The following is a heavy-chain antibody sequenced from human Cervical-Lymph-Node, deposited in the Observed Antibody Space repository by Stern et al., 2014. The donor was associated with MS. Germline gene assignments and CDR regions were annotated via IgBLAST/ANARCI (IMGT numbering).Heavy chain of an antibody. J-gene: IGHJ3*02. CDR2: MSTNSGNT. V-gene: IGHV1-8*01. CDR1: GYTFTSYD. Sequence: VQLVESGAEVKKPGASVKVSCKASGYTFTSYDINWVRQATGQGLEWMGWMSTNSGNTGYAQKFQGRVTMTRNTSISTAYMELSSLRSEDTAVYYCAREGELDVHDAFDIWGQGTMVTVSS. CDR3: AREGELDVHDAFDI. D-gene: IGHD1-1*01.